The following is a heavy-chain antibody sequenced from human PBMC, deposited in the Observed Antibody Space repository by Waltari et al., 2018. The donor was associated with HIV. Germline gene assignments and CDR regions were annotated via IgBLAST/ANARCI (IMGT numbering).Heavy chain of an antibody. Sequence: QLQLQESGPGVVKPLETLSLTCTGSGGFFRSSDSYWAWIRQSPGKGLEWIGNIQYGGNTIYNPSLESRVSMSIDTSRGQFSLTLKDVTAADTAVYFCARRGNYRAAEYNYFGPWGQGIQVIVSS. CDR2: IQYGGNT. D-gene: IGHD1-7*01. V-gene: IGHV4-39*01. J-gene: IGHJ5*02. CDR3: ARRGNYRAAEYNYFGP. CDR1: GGFFRSSDSY.